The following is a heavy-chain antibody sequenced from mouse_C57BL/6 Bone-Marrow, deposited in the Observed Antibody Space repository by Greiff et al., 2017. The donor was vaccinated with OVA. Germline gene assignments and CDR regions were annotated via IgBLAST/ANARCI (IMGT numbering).Heavy chain of an antibody. D-gene: IGHD2-4*01. CDR1: GYTFTSYW. J-gene: IGHJ1*03. Sequence: QVQLKQPGAELVKPGASVKLSCKASGYTFTSYWMQWVKQRPGQGLEWIGEIDPSDSYTNYNQKFKGKATLTVDTSSSTAYMQLSSLTSEDSAVYYCARRGDYDYSYWYFDVWGTGTTVTVSS. V-gene: IGHV1-50*01. CDR2: IDPSDSYT. CDR3: ARRGDYDYSYWYFDV.